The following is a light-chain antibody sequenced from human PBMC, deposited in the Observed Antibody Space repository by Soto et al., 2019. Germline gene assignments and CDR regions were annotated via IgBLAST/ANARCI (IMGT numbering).Light chain of an antibody. CDR3: QQYGDSRKIT. J-gene: IGKJ4*01. CDR1: QTVSAKY. Sequence: EVVLTQSPGTLALSPGETTTLSWRASQTVSAKYLAWYQQKPGQAPRLLIYDASRRATGTPDRFTGSGSGTDFTLTIRRLEPEDFALYFCQQYGDSRKITFGGGTKVDIK. V-gene: IGKV3-20*01. CDR2: DAS.